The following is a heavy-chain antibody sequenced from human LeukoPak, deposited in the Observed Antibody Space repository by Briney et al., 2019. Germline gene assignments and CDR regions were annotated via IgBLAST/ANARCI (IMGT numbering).Heavy chain of an antibody. D-gene: IGHD3-22*01. V-gene: IGHV3-23*01. CDR3: AKAGDYYDSSGYFDY. J-gene: IGHJ4*02. CDR1: GFTFSRYA. CDR2: ISGSGGST. Sequence: GGSLRLSCEASGFTFSRYAMIWVRQAPGKGLEWVSAISGSGGSTYYADSVKGRFTISRDNSKNTLYLQMNSLRAEDTAVYYCAKAGDYYDSSGYFDYWGQGTLVTVSS.